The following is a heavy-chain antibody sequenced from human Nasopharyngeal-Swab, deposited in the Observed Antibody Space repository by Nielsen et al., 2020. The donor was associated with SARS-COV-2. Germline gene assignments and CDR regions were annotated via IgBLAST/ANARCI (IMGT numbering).Heavy chain of an antibody. V-gene: IGHV3-30*04. CDR3: ARGTLRLDIVVVPAVYFDY. D-gene: IGHD2-2*03. J-gene: IGHJ4*02. Sequence: WIRQPPGKGLEWVAVISYDGSNKYYADSVKGRLTISRDNSKNTLYLQMNSLRAEDTAVYYCARGTLRLDIVVVPAVYFDYWGQGTLVTVSS. CDR2: ISYDGSNK.